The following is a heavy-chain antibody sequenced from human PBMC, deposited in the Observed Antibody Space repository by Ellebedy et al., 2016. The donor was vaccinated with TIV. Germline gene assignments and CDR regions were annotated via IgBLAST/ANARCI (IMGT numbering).Heavy chain of an antibody. CDR2: VRFDGSHK. J-gene: IGHJ6*02. D-gene: IGHD5-12*01. Sequence: GESLKISCEASGFTFSTYGMNWVRQAPGKGLEWVAFVRFDGSHKYYAESLKGRVTISRDNSKKTLSLEMNSLRDEDTAVYYCAKEYSGSDDYYGMDVWGQGTTVTASS. CDR1: GFTFSTYG. CDR3: AKEYSGSDDYYGMDV. V-gene: IGHV3-30*02.